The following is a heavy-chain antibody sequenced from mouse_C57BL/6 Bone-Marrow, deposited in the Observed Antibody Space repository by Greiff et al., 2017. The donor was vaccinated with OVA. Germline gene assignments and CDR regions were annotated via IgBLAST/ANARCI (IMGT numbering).Heavy chain of an antibody. Sequence: QVTLKVSGPGILQPSQTLSLTCSFSGFSLSTFGMGVGWIRQPSGKGLEWLAHIWWDDDKYYNPALKSRPTISKDTSKNQVFLKIANVYTADTSTYYCARIGYYYGSSYQAWFAYWGQGTLVTVSA. CDR3: ARIGYYYGSSYQAWFAY. CDR1: GFSLSTFGMG. V-gene: IGHV8-8*01. CDR2: IWWDDDK. D-gene: IGHD1-1*01. J-gene: IGHJ3*01.